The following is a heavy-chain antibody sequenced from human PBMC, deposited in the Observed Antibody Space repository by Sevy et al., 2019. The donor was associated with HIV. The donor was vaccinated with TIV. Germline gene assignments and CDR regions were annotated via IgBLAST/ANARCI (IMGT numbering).Heavy chain of an antibody. J-gene: IGHJ4*02. V-gene: IGHV3-15*01. CDR1: GFPFNKEW. Sequence: GGSLRLSCSASGFPFNKEWMSWVRQAPGKGLEGVGRIKSKKDGGATDYAAPANGRFTISRDDSKNTLYLQMNSLKIEDTGFYYCSSQGERYWGLGTLVTVSS. CDR3: SSQGERY. CDR2: IKSKKDGGAT. D-gene: IGHD3-16*01.